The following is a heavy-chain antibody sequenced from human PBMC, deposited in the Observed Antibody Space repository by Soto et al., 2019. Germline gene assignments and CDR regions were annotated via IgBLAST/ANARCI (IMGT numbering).Heavy chain of an antibody. D-gene: IGHD1-1*01. Sequence: QLQQWGAGLLKPSETRSLSCAVYGAPFSSRSFSGSYWRWIRQPPAKGPEWIGEIKDSGSINYSLPLTSRITLPADPSQNQFLLKVNSGIAADTALYYCARDLVEETTTVNYYNGMRVWGQGTTVTVS. J-gene: IGHJ6*02. CDR2: IKDSGSI. CDR3: ARDLVEETTTVNYYNGMRV. CDR1: GAPFSSRSFSGSY. V-gene: IGHV4-34*01.